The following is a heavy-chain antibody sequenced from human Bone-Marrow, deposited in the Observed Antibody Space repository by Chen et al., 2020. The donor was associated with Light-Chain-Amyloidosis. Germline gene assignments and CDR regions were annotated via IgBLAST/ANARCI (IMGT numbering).Heavy chain of an antibody. CDR2: ISWNSGSI. D-gene: IGHD2-2*02. Sequence: EVQLVESGGGLVQPGRSRRLSCAASGFTFDAYAMPWVRQAPGKGLEWVSGISWNSGSIGYADSVKGRFTISRDNAKNSLYLQMNSLRAEDTALYYCAKAIVPAAIGYFDYWGQGTLVTVSS. CDR1: GFTFDAYA. V-gene: IGHV3-9*01. CDR3: AKAIVPAAIGYFDY. J-gene: IGHJ4*02.